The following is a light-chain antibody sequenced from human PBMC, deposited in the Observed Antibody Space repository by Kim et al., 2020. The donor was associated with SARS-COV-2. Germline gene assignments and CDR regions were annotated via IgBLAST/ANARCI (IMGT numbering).Light chain of an antibody. CDR3: QQYGNSPET. CDR1: QSVNSNY. CDR2: GAS. J-gene: IGKJ4*01. V-gene: IGKV3-20*01. Sequence: SPGERATLSCRASQSVNSNYLAWYQRKPGQAPRLLIYGASNRATGIPDRFSGSGSGTDFTLSITRLEPEDFAVYDCQQYGNSPETFGGWTKVDIK.